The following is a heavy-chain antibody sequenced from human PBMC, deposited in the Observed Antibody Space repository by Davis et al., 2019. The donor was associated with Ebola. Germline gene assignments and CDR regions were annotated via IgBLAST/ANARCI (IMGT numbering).Heavy chain of an antibody. J-gene: IGHJ5*01. Sequence: SETLSLTCTVSGDSMNNKYWNWIRQPPGKGLEWIGYVYYSGNTDYNPSLKSRVTISVDTSKNQFPLRLTPVTAADTAVYYCARAARHCSPGCYFESWGQGTLVTVSS. D-gene: IGHD4/OR15-4a*01. V-gene: IGHV4-59*01. CDR2: VYYSGNT. CDR3: ARAARHCSPGCYFES. CDR1: GDSMNNKY.